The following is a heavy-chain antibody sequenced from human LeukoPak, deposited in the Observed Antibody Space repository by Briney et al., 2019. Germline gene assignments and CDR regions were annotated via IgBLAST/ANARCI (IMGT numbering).Heavy chain of an antibody. Sequence: GGSLRLSCAASGFTVTTDHMSWVRQPPGKGLEWVSIVYTDGRTYHADSVKGRFTISRDNSKNTVHLHMNSLTAEDTAVYYCARVWELSFDCWGQGTLVTVSS. CDR1: GFTVTTDH. D-gene: IGHD1-26*01. V-gene: IGHV3-53*01. CDR3: ARVWELSFDC. CDR2: VYTDGRT. J-gene: IGHJ4*02.